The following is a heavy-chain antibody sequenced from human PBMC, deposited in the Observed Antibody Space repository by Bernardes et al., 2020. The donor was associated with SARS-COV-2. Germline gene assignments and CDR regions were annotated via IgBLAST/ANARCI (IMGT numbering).Heavy chain of an antibody. CDR1: GFPFSNYA. V-gene: IGHV3-23*01. D-gene: IGHD6-19*01. CDR2: INHGGQNT. CDR3: AKDLDSSGWYEGDY. Sequence: GSLRLSCAASGFPFSNYAMNWVRRAPGTGLEWVSTINHGGQNTHYADSVRGRFIISRDNSKDTLFLQMDSLRAEDTAVYHCAKDLDSSGWYEGDYWGQGTLVTVSS. J-gene: IGHJ4*02.